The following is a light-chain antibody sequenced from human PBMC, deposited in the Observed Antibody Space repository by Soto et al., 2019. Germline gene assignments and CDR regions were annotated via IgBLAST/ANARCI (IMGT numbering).Light chain of an antibody. CDR2: DAS. J-gene: IGKJ5*01. Sequence: EIVLTHSPATLSLSPCERATLSCRASQSVSSYLAWYQQKPGQAPRLLIYDASNRATGIPARFSGSGSGTDFTLTISSLEPEDFAVYYCQQRYNWPITFGQGTRLEIK. CDR3: QQRYNWPIT. CDR1: QSVSSY. V-gene: IGKV3-11*01.